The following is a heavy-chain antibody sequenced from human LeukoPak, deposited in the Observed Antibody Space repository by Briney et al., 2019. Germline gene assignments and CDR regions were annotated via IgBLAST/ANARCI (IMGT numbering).Heavy chain of an antibody. D-gene: IGHD3-3*01. CDR3: ARWRTHPGAFDI. CDR2: IYYSGIT. V-gene: IGHV4-59*01. Sequence: PSETLSLTCSVSGGSISSDYWSWIRQPPGKGLEWIGCIYYSGITKYSPSLKSRVTISVDTSKNQFSLRLSSVTAADTAVYYCARWRTHPGAFDIWGQGTMVTVSS. J-gene: IGHJ3*02. CDR1: GGSISSDY.